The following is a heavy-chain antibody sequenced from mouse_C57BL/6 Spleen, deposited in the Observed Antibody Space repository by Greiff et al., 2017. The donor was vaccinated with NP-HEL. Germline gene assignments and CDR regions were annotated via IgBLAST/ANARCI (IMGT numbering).Heavy chain of an antibody. J-gene: IGHJ2*01. Sequence: QVQLQQSGAELVMPGASVKLSCKASGYTFTSYWMHWVKQRPGQGLEWIGEIDPSDSYTNYNQKFKGKSTLTVDKSSSTAYMQLSSLTSEDSAVXDCARSPDYYGSSYSDYWGQGTTLTVSS. CDR2: IDPSDSYT. V-gene: IGHV1-69*01. D-gene: IGHD1-1*01. CDR1: GYTFTSYW. CDR3: ARSPDYYGSSYSDY.